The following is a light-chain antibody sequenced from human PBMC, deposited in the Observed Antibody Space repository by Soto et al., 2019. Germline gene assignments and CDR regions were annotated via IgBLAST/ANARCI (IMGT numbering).Light chain of an antibody. CDR2: RNN. J-gene: IGLJ2*01. CDR3: SSWDDNLYGPV. Sequence: QSVLTQPPSASGTPGQRVTISCSGGSSNIGSNPVNWYQLLPGAAPKLLLYRNNQRPSGVPDRFSGSQSGTSASLAISGLRYEDEADYSCSSWDDNLYGPVFGGGTKLTVL. CDR1: SSNIGSNP. V-gene: IGLV1-44*01.